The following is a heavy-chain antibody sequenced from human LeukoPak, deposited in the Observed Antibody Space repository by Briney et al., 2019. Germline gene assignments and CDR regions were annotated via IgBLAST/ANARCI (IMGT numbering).Heavy chain of an antibody. Sequence: PGRSLRLSCAASGFTFSSYGMHWVRQAPGKGLEWVAVISYDGSNKYHADSVKGRFTISRDNSKNTLYLQMNSLRAEDTAVYYCAKDTAVRFLEWLSTRVYYYGMDVWGQGTTVTVSS. V-gene: IGHV3-30*18. CDR1: GFTFSSYG. CDR2: ISYDGSNK. CDR3: AKDTAVRFLEWLSTRVYYYGMDV. D-gene: IGHD3-3*01. J-gene: IGHJ6*02.